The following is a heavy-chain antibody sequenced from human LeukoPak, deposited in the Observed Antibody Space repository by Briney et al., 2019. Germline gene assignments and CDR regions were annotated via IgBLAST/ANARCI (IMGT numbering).Heavy chain of an antibody. D-gene: IGHD3-22*01. CDR3: ARDRYYYDSSAYYSRFDP. CDR2: IYTSGST. CDR1: GGSIGTYY. J-gene: IGHJ5*02. Sequence: PSETLSLTCTVSGGSIGTYYWSWIRQPAGKGLDWIGRIYTSGSTNYNPSLKSRVTMSVDTSKNQFSLRLSSVTAADSAVYYCARDRYYYDSSAYYSRFDPWGQGTLVTVSS. V-gene: IGHV4-4*07.